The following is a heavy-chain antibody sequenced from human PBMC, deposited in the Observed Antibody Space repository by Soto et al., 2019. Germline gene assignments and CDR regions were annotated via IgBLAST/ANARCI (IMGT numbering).Heavy chain of an antibody. J-gene: IGHJ4*02. CDR3: ARRRTSFITMIEDYFDY. V-gene: IGHV4-39*01. Sequence: SETLSLTCTVSGGSISSSSYYWGWIRQPPGKGLEWIGSIYYSGSTYYNPSLKSRVTISVDTSKNQCSLKLSSVTAADTAVYYCARRRTSFITMIEDYFDYWGQGTLVTVSS. CDR1: GGSISSSSYY. CDR2: IYYSGST. D-gene: IGHD3-22*01.